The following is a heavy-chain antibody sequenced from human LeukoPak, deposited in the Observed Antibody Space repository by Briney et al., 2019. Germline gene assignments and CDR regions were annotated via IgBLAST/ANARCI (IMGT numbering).Heavy chain of an antibody. Sequence: GGSLRLSCGASGFTFSSYAMSWVRQAPGKGLEWVANIKQDGSEKYYVDSVKGRFTISRDNAKNSLYLQMNSLRAEDTAVYYCARGNFSAYDIWGQGTMVTVSS. D-gene: IGHD2/OR15-2a*01. CDR1: GFTFSSYA. J-gene: IGHJ3*02. V-gene: IGHV3-7*05. CDR3: ARGNFSAYDI. CDR2: IKQDGSEK.